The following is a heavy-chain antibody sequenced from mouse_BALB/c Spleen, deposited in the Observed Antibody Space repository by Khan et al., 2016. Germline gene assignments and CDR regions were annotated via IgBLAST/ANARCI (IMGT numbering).Heavy chain of an antibody. Sequence: EVQLQESGPSLVKPSPTLSLTCSVTGASITSGYLNWNRKFTGNNLEYMGYISYSGSTYYNPSLKSRIPITRDTSKNQYYLQLNSVTTADTATYYCARYDGYLFDYWGQGTTITVAS. J-gene: IGHJ2*01. V-gene: IGHV3-8*02. CDR3: ARYDGYLFDY. CDR2: ISYSGST. D-gene: IGHD2-3*01. CDR1: GASITSGY.